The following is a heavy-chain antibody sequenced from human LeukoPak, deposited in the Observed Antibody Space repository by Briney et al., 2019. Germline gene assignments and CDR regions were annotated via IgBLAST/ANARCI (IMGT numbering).Heavy chain of an antibody. D-gene: IGHD6-19*01. CDR2: IYYSGST. V-gene: IGHV4-59*08. J-gene: IGHJ4*02. CDR3: ESQPTGYSSGWYNY. CDR1: GGSISSYY. Sequence: SETLSLTCTVSGGSISSYYWSWIRQPPGKGLEWIGYIYYSGSTNYNPSLKSRVTISVDTSKNQFSLKLSSVTAADTAVYYYESQPTGYSSGWYNYWGQGTLVTVSS.